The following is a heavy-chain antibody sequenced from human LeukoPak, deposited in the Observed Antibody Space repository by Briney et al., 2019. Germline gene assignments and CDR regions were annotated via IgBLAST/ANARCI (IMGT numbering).Heavy chain of an antibody. V-gene: IGHV4-30-4*01. Sequence: SQTLSLTCTVSGGSISSGDYYWSWIRQPPGKGLEWIGYIYYSGSTYYNPSLKSRVTISVDTSKNQFSLKLSSVTAADTAVYYCARQFNWGPPAEGPWGQGTLVTVSS. CDR2: IYYSGST. D-gene: IGHD7-27*01. CDR1: GGSISSGDYY. CDR3: ARQFNWGPPAEGP. J-gene: IGHJ5*02.